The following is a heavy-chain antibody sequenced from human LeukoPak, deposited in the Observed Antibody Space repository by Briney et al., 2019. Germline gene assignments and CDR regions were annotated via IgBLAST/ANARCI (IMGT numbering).Heavy chain of an antibody. V-gene: IGHV3-23*01. Sequence: GGSLRLSCAASGFTFSSYGMSWVRQTPGKRLEWVSAISGSGGNTYDADSVKGRFTISRDNSKNTLYMQMNSLRAEDTALYYCAKGSEIPAAIRGNWFDSWGQGTLVTVSS. J-gene: IGHJ5*01. CDR1: GFTFSSYG. D-gene: IGHD2-2*01. CDR2: ISGSGGNT. CDR3: AKGSEIPAAIRGNWFDS.